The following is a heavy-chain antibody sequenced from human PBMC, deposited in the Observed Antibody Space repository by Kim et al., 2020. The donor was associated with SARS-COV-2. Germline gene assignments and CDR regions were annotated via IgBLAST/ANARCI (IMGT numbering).Heavy chain of an antibody. CDR3: AKDLSTGTTGGGFDY. Sequence: DSVRGRFTISRNNSKNTLYLQRNSLRAEDTAVYYCAKDLSTGTTGGGFDYWGQGTLVTVSS. J-gene: IGHJ4*02. V-gene: IGHV3-23*01. D-gene: IGHD1-1*01.